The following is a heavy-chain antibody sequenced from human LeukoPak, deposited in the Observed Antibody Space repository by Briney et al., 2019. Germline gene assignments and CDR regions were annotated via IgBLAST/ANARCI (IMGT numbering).Heavy chain of an antibody. CDR3: ARGWDYGEFDY. D-gene: IGHD4-17*01. CDR1: GFTFSNCW. CDR2: IKEDGSEK. Sequence: PGGSLRLSCAVSGFTFSNCWMSWVRQAPGKGLEWVANIKEDGSEKYYVDSMKGRFTISRDNAANSLFLQMNSLRAEDTAVYYCARGWDYGEFDYWGQGTLVTVSS. V-gene: IGHV3-7*01. J-gene: IGHJ4*02.